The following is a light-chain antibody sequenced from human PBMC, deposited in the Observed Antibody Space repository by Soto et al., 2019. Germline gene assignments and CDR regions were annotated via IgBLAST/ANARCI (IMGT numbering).Light chain of an antibody. CDR2: DVS. J-gene: IGLJ1*01. V-gene: IGLV2-14*01. CDR3: SSYTSSSSLPYV. Sequence: QSLLTQPASVSASPGQAITISCTGTSSYVGGYNYVSWYQQHPGKAPKLMIYDVSNRPSGVSYRFSGSKSGNTASLTISGLQAEDEADYYCSSYTSSSSLPYVFGTGTKV. CDR1: SSYVGGYNY.